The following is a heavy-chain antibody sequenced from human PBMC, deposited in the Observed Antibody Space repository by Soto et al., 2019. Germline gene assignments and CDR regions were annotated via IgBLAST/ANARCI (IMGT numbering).Heavy chain of an antibody. CDR2: ISAYNGNT. J-gene: IGHJ6*02. CDR1: GYTFTSYG. D-gene: IGHD2-15*01. CDR3: ARDVGVGAMSRTDYYYGMDV. Sequence: ASVKVSCKGSGYTFTSYGISWVRQAPGQGLEWMGWISAYNGNTNYAQKLQGRVTMTTDTSTSTAYMELSSVTAADTAVYYCARDVGVGAMSRTDYYYGMDVWGQGTTVTVSS. V-gene: IGHV1-18*01.